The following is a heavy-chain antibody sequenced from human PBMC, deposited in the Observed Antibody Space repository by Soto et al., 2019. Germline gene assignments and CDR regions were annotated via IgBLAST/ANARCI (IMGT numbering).Heavy chain of an antibody. J-gene: IGHJ6*03. V-gene: IGHV3-30*18. CDR3: AKVGGYDLGGPESYYYYYYMDV. CDR2: ISYDGSNK. D-gene: IGHD5-12*01. CDR1: GFTFSSYG. Sequence: GGSLRLSCAASGFTFSSYGMHWVRQAPGKGLEWVAVISYDGSNKYYADSVKGRFTISRDNSKNTLYLQMNSLRAEDTAVYYCAKVGGYDLGGPESYYYYYYMDVWGKGTTVTVSS.